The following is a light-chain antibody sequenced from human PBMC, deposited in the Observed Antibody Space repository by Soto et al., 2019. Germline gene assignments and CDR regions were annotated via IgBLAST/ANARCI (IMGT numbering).Light chain of an antibody. CDR3: MQGTHWPPYT. J-gene: IGKJ2*01. V-gene: IGKV2-30*01. Sequence: DVLMTQSPLSLPVTLGQPASISCRSSQSLVFSDGHTYLNWFLQRPGQPPRRLIYKVSNRDSGVPDIFSGSGSGTDFTLRISRVEAEDVWVYYCMQGTHWPPYTVGQGTKLEIK. CDR1: QSLVFSDGHTY. CDR2: KVS.